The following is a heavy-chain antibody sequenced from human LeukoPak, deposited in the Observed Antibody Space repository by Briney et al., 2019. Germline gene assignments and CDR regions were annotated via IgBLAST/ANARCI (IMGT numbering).Heavy chain of an antibody. Sequence: SETLSLTCAVYGGSFSGYYWSWIRQPPGKGLEWIGEINHSGSTNYNPSLKSQVTISVDTSKNQFSLKLSSVTAADTAVYYCARARSSGFFGYWGQGTLVTVSS. V-gene: IGHV4-34*01. CDR3: ARARSSGFFGY. D-gene: IGHD3-22*01. CDR2: INHSGST. CDR1: GGSFSGYY. J-gene: IGHJ4*02.